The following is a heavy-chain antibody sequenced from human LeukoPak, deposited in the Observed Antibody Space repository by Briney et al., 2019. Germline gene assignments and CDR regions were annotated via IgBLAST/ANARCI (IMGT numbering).Heavy chain of an antibody. D-gene: IGHD3-22*01. CDR1: GFTFSNYW. CDR2: INSDGIST. Sequence: PGGSLRLSCAASGFTFSNYWTHWVRHAPGKGLVWVSRINSDGISTTYADSVKGRFTISRDNAKNTLYLQMNSLRAEDTAIYYCSGYEGLDIWGQGTMVTVSS. V-gene: IGHV3-74*01. CDR3: SGYEGLDI. J-gene: IGHJ3*02.